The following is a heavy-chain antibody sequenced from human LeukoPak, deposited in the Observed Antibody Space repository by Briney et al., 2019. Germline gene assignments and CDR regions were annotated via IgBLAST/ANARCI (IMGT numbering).Heavy chain of an antibody. CDR2: ISSSSSSYI. J-gene: IGHJ4*02. V-gene: IGHV3-21*04. CDR1: GFTFSSYS. CDR3: ARVGNGDYADY. D-gene: IGHD4-17*01. Sequence: PGGSLRLSCAASGFTFSSYSMNWVRQAPGKGLEWVSSISSSSSSYIYYADSVKGRFTISRDNSKNTLYLQMNSLRAEDTAVYYCARVGNGDYADYWGQGTLVTVSS.